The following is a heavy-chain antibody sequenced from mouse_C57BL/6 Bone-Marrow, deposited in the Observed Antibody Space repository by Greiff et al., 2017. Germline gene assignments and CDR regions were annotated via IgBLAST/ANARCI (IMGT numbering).Heavy chain of an antibody. CDR3: TADLYYAMDY. Sequence: EVKLMESGGGLVQPGGSMKLSCVASGFTFSNYWMNWVRQSPEKGLEWVAQIRLKSDNYATHYAESVKGRFTISRDDSKSSVYLQMNNLRAEDTGIYYCTADLYYAMDYWGQGTSVTVSS. V-gene: IGHV6-3*01. J-gene: IGHJ4*01. CDR1: GFTFSNYW. CDR2: IRLKSDNYAT.